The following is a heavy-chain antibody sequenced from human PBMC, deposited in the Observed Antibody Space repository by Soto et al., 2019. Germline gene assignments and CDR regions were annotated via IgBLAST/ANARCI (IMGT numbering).Heavy chain of an antibody. V-gene: IGHV3-30-3*01. CDR1: GFTFSSYA. D-gene: IGHD6-19*01. J-gene: IGHJ4*02. CDR2: ISYDGSNK. Sequence: QVQLVESGGGVAQPGRSLRLSCAASGFTFSSYAMHWVRQAPGKGLEWVAVISYDGSNKYYAASVKGRFTISRDNSKNTLSRQRNSLRAEDTAVYYGARDKSPYSSGWHNRHFDYWGQGTLVTVSS. CDR3: ARDKSPYSSGWHNRHFDY.